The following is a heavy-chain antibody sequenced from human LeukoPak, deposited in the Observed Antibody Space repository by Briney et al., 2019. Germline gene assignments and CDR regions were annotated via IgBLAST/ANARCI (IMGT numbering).Heavy chain of an antibody. CDR2: IKQDGSDK. J-gene: IGHJ5*02. CDR3: ARDIAAGNLFGP. V-gene: IGHV3-7*05. Sequence: GGSLRLSCTASGFTFSSYWMNWVRQAPGKGLEWVANIKQDGSDKHYVDSVKGRFTISGDNAKNSLYLQMNNLRAEDTAVYYCARDIAAGNLFGPWGQGTLVTVSS. D-gene: IGHD6-19*01. CDR1: GFTFSSYW.